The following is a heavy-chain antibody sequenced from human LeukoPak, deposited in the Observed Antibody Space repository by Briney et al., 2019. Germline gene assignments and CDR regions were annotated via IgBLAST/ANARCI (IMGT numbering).Heavy chain of an antibody. CDR3: ARSGRKGYCTNGVCPRLYNWFDP. D-gene: IGHD2-8*01. V-gene: IGHV4-34*01. CDR2: INHSGST. CDR1: GGSFSGYY. Sequence: SETLSLICAVYGGSFSGYYWSWIRQPPGKGLEWIGEINHSGSTNYNPSLKSRVTISVDTSKNQFSLKLSSVTAADTAVYYCARSGRKGYCTNGVCPRLYNWFDPWGQGTLVTVSS. J-gene: IGHJ5*02.